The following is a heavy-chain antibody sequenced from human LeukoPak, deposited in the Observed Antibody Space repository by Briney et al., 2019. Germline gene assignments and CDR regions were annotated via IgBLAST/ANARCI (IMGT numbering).Heavy chain of an antibody. CDR2: IIPIFAIV. D-gene: IGHD2-15*01. CDR3: ARDTRARGFCSGGSCSFFDY. V-gene: IGHV1-69*04. CDR1: GGTLSSYA. J-gene: IGHJ4*02. Sequence: ASVKVSCKASGGTLSSYALNWVRQAPGQGLEWIGRIIPIFAIVNYAQNFQGRVTITADKSTSTAYMELSSLRSEDTAMYYCARDTRARGFCSGGSCSFFDYWGQGTLVTVSS.